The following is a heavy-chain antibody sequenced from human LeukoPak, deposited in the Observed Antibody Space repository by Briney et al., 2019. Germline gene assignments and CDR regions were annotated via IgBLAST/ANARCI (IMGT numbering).Heavy chain of an antibody. D-gene: IGHD6-19*01. CDR2: ISSSGSTI. J-gene: IGHJ4*02. V-gene: IGHV3-48*03. CDR1: GFTFSSYE. Sequence: PGGSLRLSCAASGFTFSSYEMNWVRQAPGKGLEWVSYISSSGSTIYYADSVKGRFTISRDNAKNSLYLQMNSLRAEDTAVYYCARDYRRGWYYPFDFLGQGTLVNVSS. CDR3: ARDYRRGWYYPFDF.